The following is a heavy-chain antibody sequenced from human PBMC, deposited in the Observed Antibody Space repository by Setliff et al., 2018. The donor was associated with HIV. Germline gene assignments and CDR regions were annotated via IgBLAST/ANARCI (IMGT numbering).Heavy chain of an antibody. CDR2: ISYSAANAANT. D-gene: IGHD2-21*01. CDR1: GVSMSGYY. V-gene: IGHV4-59*08. Sequence: PSETLSLTCTVSGVSMSGYYWSWIRRPPGKTLEWIGDISYSAANAANTIYNPSLNSRVTISVDTSKNQFSLNLNSVTAADTAVYYCARGDTYWNDARGHVKSGLDAFDIWGQGTEVTVSS. J-gene: IGHJ3*02. CDR3: ARGDTYWNDARGHVKSGLDAFDI.